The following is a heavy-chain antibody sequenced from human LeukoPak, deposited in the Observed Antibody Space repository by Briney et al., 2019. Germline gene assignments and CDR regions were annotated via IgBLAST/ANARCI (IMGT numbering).Heavy chain of an antibody. D-gene: IGHD2-2*01. V-gene: IGHV3-74*01. CDR3: ASKYCSSTSCSGGPFNY. J-gene: IGHJ4*02. CDR1: GFTFDSYW. CDR2: INRDGSST. Sequence: PGGSLRLSCAASGFTFDSYWMDWVRQAPGKGLVWVSRINRDGSSTRHADSVKGRFTISRDNARNTLYLQMNSLRAEDTAVYYCASKYCSSTSCSGGPFNYWGQGNLVTVSS.